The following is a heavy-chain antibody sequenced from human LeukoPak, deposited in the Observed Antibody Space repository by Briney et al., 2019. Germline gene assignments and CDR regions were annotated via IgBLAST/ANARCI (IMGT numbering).Heavy chain of an antibody. CDR1: GFTFSSYG. CDR2: ISYDGSNK. D-gene: IGHD5-18*01. Sequence: GGSLRLSCAASGFTFSSYGMHWVRQAPGKGPEWVAVISYDGSNKYYADSVKGRFTISRDNSKNTLYLQMNSLRAEDTAVYYCAKDVYSYGYVDYWGQGTLVTVSS. J-gene: IGHJ4*02. V-gene: IGHV3-30*18. CDR3: AKDVYSYGYVDY.